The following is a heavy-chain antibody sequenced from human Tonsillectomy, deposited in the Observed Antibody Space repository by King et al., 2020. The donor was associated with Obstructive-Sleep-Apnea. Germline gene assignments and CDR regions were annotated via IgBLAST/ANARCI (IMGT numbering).Heavy chain of an antibody. Sequence: VQLVESGGGLVQPGGSLRLSCAASGFTFSSYWMSWVRQAPGKGLEWVANIKQDGSEKYYVDSVKGRFTFSRGNAKNSLYLQRNSLRAEETAVYYCAREGNWNYDYYYGMDVWGQGTTVTVSS. CDR2: IKQDGSEK. V-gene: IGHV3-7*03. CDR1: GFTFSSYW. D-gene: IGHD1-20*01. J-gene: IGHJ6*02. CDR3: AREGNWNYDYYYGMDV.